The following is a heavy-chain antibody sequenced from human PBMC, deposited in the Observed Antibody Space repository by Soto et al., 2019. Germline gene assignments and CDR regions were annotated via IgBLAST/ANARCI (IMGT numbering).Heavy chain of an antibody. Sequence: VGSLRLSCAASGFLFSNYGMHWVRQAPGKGLEWVAVIWYDGSNKFYADSVKGRFTISRDNSKNTLYLQMNSLRADDTAVYYCARDSYGEFWGRGTLVTVSS. CDR2: IWYDGSNK. V-gene: IGHV3-33*01. CDR1: GFLFSNYG. CDR3: ARDSYGEF. D-gene: IGHD3-10*01. J-gene: IGHJ4*02.